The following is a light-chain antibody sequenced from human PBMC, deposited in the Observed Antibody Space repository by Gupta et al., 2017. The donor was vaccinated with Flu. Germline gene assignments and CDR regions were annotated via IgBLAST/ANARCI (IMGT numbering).Light chain of an antibody. CDR3: SSYAGNVRIL. J-gene: IGLJ2*01. V-gene: IGLV2-8*01. Sequence: HSALTQPPSASGSRGQSVTISCSGTSSDIGAYKYVSCYQQYPGKAPKLILSEVSKRPAGVPGRFSGSKAGNTASLTVSGLQPEDEADYCCSSYAGNVRILFGGGTKVTVL. CDR2: EVS. CDR1: SSDIGAYKY.